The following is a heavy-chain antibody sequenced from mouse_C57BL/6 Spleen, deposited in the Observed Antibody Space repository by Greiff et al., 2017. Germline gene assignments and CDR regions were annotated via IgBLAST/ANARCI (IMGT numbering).Heavy chain of an antibody. CDR2: IYPGSGST. V-gene: IGHV1-55*01. J-gene: IGHJ2*01. Sequence: QVQLQQPGAELVKPGASVKMSCKASGYTFTSYWITWVKQRPGQGLEWIGDIYPGSGSTNYNEKFKSKATLTVDTSSSTAYMQLSSLTSEDSAVYYCARSGPGLSPDSWDYWGQGTTLTVSS. CDR3: ARSGPGLSPDSWDY. CDR1: GYTFTSYW. D-gene: IGHD3-2*01.